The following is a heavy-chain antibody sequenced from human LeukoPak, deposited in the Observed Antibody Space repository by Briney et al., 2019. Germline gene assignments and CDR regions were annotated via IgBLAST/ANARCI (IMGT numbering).Heavy chain of an antibody. CDR1: GYFISSGYF. CDR3: ARYREVGATVDY. CDR2: MYHRGST. D-gene: IGHD1-26*01. Sequence: SETLSLTCTVSGYFISSGYFWGWLRQPPGRELEWIASMYHRGSTHYNPSLASLKSRVTISRDTSKNQFSLNLSSVTAADTAVYYCARYREVGATVDYWGQGTLVTVSS. V-gene: IGHV4-38-2*02. J-gene: IGHJ4*02.